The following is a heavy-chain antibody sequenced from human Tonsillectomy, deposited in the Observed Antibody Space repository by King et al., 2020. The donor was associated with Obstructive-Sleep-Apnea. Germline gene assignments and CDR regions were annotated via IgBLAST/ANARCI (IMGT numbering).Heavy chain of an antibody. CDR2: IKKDGSGK. CDR3: ALITGSDY. Sequence: VQLVESGGGLVQPGESLRLSCVVSGISFSNYWMSWVRQAPGKGLVWVANIKKDGSGKNYAEDVKGRFTISRDKAKNSLFLQMNSLGAEDTAVYYCALITGSDYWGHGTMVTVSS. CDR1: GISFSNYW. D-gene: IGHD1-1*01. J-gene: IGHJ4*01. V-gene: IGHV3-7*01.